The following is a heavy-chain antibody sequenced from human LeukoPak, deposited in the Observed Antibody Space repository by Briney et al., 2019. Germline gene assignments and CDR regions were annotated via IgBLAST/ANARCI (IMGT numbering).Heavy chain of an antibody. CDR2: IYPGDSDT. CDR1: GYSFTSYW. J-gene: IGHJ1*01. Sequence: GESLKISCKASGYSFTSYWIGWVRQMPGKGVEWMGIIYPGDSDTRYSPSFQGQVTISADKSISTAYLQWSSLKASDTAMYFCARLALVVKDEEYFQHWGQGTLVTVSS. D-gene: IGHD3-22*01. CDR3: ARLALVVKDEEYFQH. V-gene: IGHV5-51*01.